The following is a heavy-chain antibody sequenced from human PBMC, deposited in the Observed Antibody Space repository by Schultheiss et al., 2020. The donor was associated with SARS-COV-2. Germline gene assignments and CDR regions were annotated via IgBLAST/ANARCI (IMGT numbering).Heavy chain of an antibody. V-gene: IGHV4-59*08. J-gene: IGHJ4*02. Sequence: ESLKISCTVSGGSISSYYWSWIRQPPGKGLEWIGYIYYSGSTNYNPSLKSRVTISVDTSKNQFSLKLSSVTAADTAVYYCARVRGYSSSSPFDYWGQGTLVTVSS. D-gene: IGHD6-6*01. CDR2: IYYSGST. CDR3: ARVRGYSSSSPFDY. CDR1: GGSISSYY.